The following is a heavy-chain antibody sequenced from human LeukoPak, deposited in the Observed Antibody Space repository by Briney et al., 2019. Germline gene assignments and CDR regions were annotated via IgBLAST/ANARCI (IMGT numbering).Heavy chain of an antibody. CDR3: ARRRDGYNWDYFDY. CDR2: VYYSGST. J-gene: IGHJ4*02. V-gene: IGHV4-59*08. D-gene: IGHD5-24*01. Sequence: SETLSLTCTVSGGSISSYYWSWIRQPPGKGLEWIGYVYYSGSTNYNPSLKSRVTISVDTSKNQFSLKLSSVTAADTAVYYCARRRDGYNWDYFDYWGQGTLVTVSS. CDR1: GGSISSYY.